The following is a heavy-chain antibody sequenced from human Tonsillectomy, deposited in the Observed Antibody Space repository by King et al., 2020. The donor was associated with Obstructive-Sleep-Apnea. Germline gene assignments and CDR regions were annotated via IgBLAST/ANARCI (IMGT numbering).Heavy chain of an antibody. Sequence: VQLVESGAEVKKPGESLTISCTGSGYTFTTYWIGWVRQMPGKGLEWMGIIYPGDSDTTYSPSFQGQVTISVDKSINTAYLQWSSLKASDTPLYYCARHPGVWEDNYADYWGQGTLVTVSS. D-gene: IGHD2-8*01. J-gene: IGHJ4*02. V-gene: IGHV5-51*01. CDR1: GYTFTTYW. CDR3: ARHPGVWEDNYADY. CDR2: IYPGDSDT.